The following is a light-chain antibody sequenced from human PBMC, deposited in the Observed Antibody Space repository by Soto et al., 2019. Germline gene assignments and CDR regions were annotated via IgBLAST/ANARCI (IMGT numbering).Light chain of an antibody. CDR2: GAS. V-gene: IGKV3-20*01. J-gene: IGKJ5*01. Sequence: EIVLTQSPGTLSLSPGERATLSCRASQSVTSTYLGWYQQKPGQAPSLLIYGASSRATGIPDRFSGSGSGTDFTLTISRLDPEDFAVYYCQQYVSPPITFGQGTRLEMK. CDR1: QSVTSTY. CDR3: QQYVSPPIT.